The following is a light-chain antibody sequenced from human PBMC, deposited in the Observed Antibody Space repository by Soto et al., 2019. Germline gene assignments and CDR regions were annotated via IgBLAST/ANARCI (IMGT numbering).Light chain of an antibody. CDR3: QQYGSSPRT. V-gene: IGKV3-20*01. Sequence: EIVLTQSPGTLSLSPGERATLSCRASQSVSSSYLAWYQQKTSQAPRLLIYGASSSATGIPDRFSGSGSGTVFTFTISRLEPEDFAVYYCQQYGSSPRTFGQGTKVDIK. CDR1: QSVSSSY. J-gene: IGKJ1*01. CDR2: GAS.